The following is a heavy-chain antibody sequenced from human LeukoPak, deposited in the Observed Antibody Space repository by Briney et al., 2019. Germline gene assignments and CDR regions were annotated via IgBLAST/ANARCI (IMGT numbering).Heavy chain of an antibody. J-gene: IGHJ6*03. Sequence: GASVKVSCKASGGTFSSYAISWVRQAPGQGLEWMGGIIPIFGTANYAQKFQGRVTITADESTSTAYMELSSLRSEDTAVYYCARGPTQTDTAMVTGYYYYYMDVWGKGTTVTISS. CDR3: ARGPTQTDTAMVTGYYYYYMDV. CDR2: IIPIFGTA. CDR1: GGTFSSYA. D-gene: IGHD5-18*01. V-gene: IGHV1-69*13.